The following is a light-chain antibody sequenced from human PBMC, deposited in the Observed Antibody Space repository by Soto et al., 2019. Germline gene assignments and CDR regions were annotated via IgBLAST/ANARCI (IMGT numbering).Light chain of an antibody. J-gene: IGLJ1*01. CDR2: YDD. V-gene: IGLV1-36*01. Sequence: QSVLTQPPSVSEAPRQRGTISCSGSSSNIGNNAVNWYQQLPGQAPKIVIYYDDLLTSGVSDRFSGSKSGTSASLAISDVQSDDEADYYCAAWDDSLNAYVFGPGTKVTVL. CDR3: AAWDDSLNAYV. CDR1: SSNIGNNA.